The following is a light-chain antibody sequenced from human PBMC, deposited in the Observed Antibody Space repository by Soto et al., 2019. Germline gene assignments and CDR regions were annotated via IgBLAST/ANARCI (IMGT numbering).Light chain of an antibody. CDR1: QVISNY. CDR3: QKYSSAPQT. V-gene: IGKV1-27*01. J-gene: IGKJ1*01. CDR2: GAS. Sequence: DIQMTQSPSSLSASVGDRVTITCRASQVISNYLAWYQQKPWEVPNLLIYGASTLQSGVPSRFGGSGSGTDFTLTISNLQPEDVATYYCQKYSSAPQTFGQGTKV.